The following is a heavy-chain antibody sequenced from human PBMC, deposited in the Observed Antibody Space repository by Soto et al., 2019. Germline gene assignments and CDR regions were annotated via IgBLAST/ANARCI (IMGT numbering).Heavy chain of an antibody. CDR2: INPSGGST. J-gene: IGHJ4*02. Sequence: QVQLVQSGAEVKKPGASVKVSCKASGYTFTSYYMHWVRQSPGQGLEWMGIINPSGGSTSYAQKFQGRVTMTRDTSTSTVYRELSCLRTEDMSGYYCARGRVGATWTTIDYWGKGTLVTVSS. CDR3: ARGRVGATWTTIDY. CDR1: GYTFTSYY. D-gene: IGHD1-26*01. V-gene: IGHV1-46*01.